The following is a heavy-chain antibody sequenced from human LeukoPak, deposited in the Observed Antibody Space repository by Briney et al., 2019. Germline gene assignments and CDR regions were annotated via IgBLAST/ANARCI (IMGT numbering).Heavy chain of an antibody. V-gene: IGHV1-18*01. CDR2: ISGYNGYT. D-gene: IGHD3-22*01. Sequence: ASVKVSCKASGYTFTSYGISWVRQAPGEGLEWMGWISGYNGYTKNAQKLQGGVTMTTDTSTTTAYMELRSLRSDDTAVYYCARDGRHRYYYDSSGFYGSWFDPWGQGTLVTVSS. CDR1: GYTFTSYG. CDR3: ARDGRHRYYYDSSGFYGSWFDP. J-gene: IGHJ5*02.